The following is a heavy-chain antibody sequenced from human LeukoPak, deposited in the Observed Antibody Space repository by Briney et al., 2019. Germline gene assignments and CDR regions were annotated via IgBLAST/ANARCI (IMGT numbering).Heavy chain of an antibody. CDR1: GFTFSSYW. J-gene: IGHJ5*02. V-gene: IGHV3-74*01. D-gene: IGHD6-25*01. Sequence: GGSLRLPCAASGFTFSSYWMHWVRQVPGKGLVWVSRMNSDGSSTGYADSVKGRFTISRDNAKNTLYLQMNSLRAEDTAVYYCTRAASNPHDWFDPWGQGILVTVSS. CDR2: MNSDGSST. CDR3: TRAASNPHDWFDP.